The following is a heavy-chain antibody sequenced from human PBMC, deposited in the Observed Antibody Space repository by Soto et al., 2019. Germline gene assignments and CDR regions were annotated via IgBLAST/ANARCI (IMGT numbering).Heavy chain of an antibody. V-gene: IGHV5-51*01. D-gene: IGHD6-19*01. CDR3: ARPREAGKNYYGVDV. Sequence: LGESLKISCMGSGYKVSTWHNFTSYWIAWVRKMPGEGLEWLGIIYPGDSDTRYSPSFQGQVTISADKSISTAYLQWSSLKASDTAMYYCARPREAGKNYYGVDVWGQGTTVTVSS. J-gene: IGHJ6*02. CDR1: GYKVSTWHNFTSYW. CDR2: IYPGDSDT.